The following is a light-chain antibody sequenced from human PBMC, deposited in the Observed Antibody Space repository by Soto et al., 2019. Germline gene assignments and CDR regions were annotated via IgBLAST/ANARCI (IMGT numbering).Light chain of an antibody. CDR2: DVS. Sequence: QSVLTQPRSVSGSPGQSVTISCTGTSSDVGGYNYVSWYQQHPGKAPKVMIYDVSERPSGVPDRFSGSKSGNTASLTISGLQYEDEADYYCCSYAGSPRDVFGTGTKLTVL. J-gene: IGLJ1*01. CDR1: SSDVGGYNY. V-gene: IGLV2-11*01. CDR3: CSYAGSPRDV.